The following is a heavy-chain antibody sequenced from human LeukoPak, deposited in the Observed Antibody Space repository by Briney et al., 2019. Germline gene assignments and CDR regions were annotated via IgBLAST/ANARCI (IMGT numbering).Heavy chain of an antibody. D-gene: IGHD5-18*01. CDR1: GCTFTSYD. CDR3: ARVGWIQLWSLNYYYYYGMDV. J-gene: IGHJ6*02. V-gene: IGHV1-8*01. CDR2: MNPNSGNT. Sequence: ASVQVSFKASGCTFTSYDIKWVRRATGQGVEWMGWMNPNSGNTGYTQKFQGRVTITRNTSISTAYMQLSSLRSEDTAVYYCARVGWIQLWSLNYYYYYGMDVWGQGTTVTVSS.